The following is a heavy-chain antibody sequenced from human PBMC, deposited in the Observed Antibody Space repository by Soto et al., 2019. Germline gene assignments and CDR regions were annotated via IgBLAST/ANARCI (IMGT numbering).Heavy chain of an antibody. CDR2: IYPSDSDT. D-gene: IGHD1-7*01. Sequence: GESLKISCKGPGYSFTSNWIGWVRQMPGKGLEWMGIIYPSDSDTRYSPSFQGQVTISADKSISTAYLQWSSLKASDTAMYYCARPPSGTTTFFDSWGQGTLVTVSS. CDR1: GYSFTSNW. CDR3: ARPPSGTTTFFDS. J-gene: IGHJ4*02. V-gene: IGHV5-51*01.